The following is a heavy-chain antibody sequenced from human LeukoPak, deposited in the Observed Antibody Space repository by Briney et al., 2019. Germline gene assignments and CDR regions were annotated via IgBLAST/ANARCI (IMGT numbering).Heavy chain of an antibody. D-gene: IGHD2-15*01. J-gene: IGHJ4*02. CDR2: LHHSGST. V-gene: IGHV4-59*01. CDR3: ARHNYCLVSAAYDS. CDR1: GDAITSYY. Sequence: SQTLSLTCTVSGDAITSYYWTWIRQPPGKRLEWIGYLHHSGSTNYNPSLKSRLTISVDTSKNQFSLKLPSVSAADTGVYYCARHNYCLVSAAYDSWGPGALVTVSS.